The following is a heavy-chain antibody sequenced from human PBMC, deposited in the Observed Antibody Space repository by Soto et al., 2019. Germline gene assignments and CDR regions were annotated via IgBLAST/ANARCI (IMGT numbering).Heavy chain of an antibody. CDR1: GFTVSSNY. CDR3: ARGGGCSSTSCYCFDY. J-gene: IGHJ4*02. Sequence: PGGSLRLSCAASGFTVSSNYMSWVRQAPGKGLEWVSVIYSGGSTYYADSVKGRFTISRDNSKNTLYLQMNSLRAEDTAVYYCARGGGCSSTSCYCFDYWGQGTLVTVSS. D-gene: IGHD2-2*01. V-gene: IGHV3-53*01. CDR2: IYSGGST.